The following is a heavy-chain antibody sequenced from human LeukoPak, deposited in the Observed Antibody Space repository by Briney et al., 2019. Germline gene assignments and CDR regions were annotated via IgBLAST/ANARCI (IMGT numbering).Heavy chain of an antibody. Sequence: SETLSLTCTVPGGSISSYYWSWIPQPAGKGLEWIGRIYASGSTNYNPSLKSRVTMSVEASKNQFSLKLSSVTAADTAVYYCARGGDSSGYYWFGPWGQGTLVTVSS. J-gene: IGHJ5*02. CDR3: ARGGDSSGYYWFGP. D-gene: IGHD3-22*01. CDR1: GGSISSYY. V-gene: IGHV4-4*07. CDR2: IYASGST.